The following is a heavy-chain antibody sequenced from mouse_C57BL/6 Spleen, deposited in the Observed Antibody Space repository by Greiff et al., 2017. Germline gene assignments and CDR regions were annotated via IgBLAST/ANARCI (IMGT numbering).Heavy chain of an antibody. J-gene: IGHJ1*03. CDR1: GYTFTDHT. CDR3: ARYYDGSSYYWYFDV. V-gene: IGHV1-78*01. D-gene: IGHD1-1*01. Sequence: VLLVESDAELVKPGASVKISCKVSGYTFTDHTIHWMKQRPEQGLEWIGYIYPRDGSTKYNEKFKGKATLTADKSSSTAYMQLNSLTSEDSAVYFCARYYDGSSYYWYFDVWGTGTTVTVSS. CDR2: IYPRDGST.